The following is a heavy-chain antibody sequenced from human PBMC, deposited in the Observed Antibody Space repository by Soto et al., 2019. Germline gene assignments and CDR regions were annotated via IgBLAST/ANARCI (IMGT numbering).Heavy chain of an antibody. CDR1: GGTFSSYA. V-gene: IGHV1-69*01. CDR2: IIPIFGTA. CDR3: ARNYHCSSTSCYRYYYYGMDV. J-gene: IGHJ6*02. Sequence: QVQLVQSGAEVKKPGSSVKVSCTASGGTFSSYAISWVRQAPGQGLEWMGGIIPIFGTANYAQKFQGRVTITADESTSTAYMELSSLRSEDTAVYYCARNYHCSSTSCYRYYYYGMDVWGQGTTVTVSS. D-gene: IGHD2-2*02.